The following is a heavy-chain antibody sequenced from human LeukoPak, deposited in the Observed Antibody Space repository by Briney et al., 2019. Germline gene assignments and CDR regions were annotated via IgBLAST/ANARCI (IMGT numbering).Heavy chain of an antibody. D-gene: IGHD5-24*01. CDR1: GFTFSSYS. CDR3: ARGRGMATIPPMDY. Sequence: GGSLRLSCAASGFTFSSYSMNWVRQAPGEGLEWVSSISSSSSYIYYADSVKGRFTISRDNAKNSLYLQMNSLRGEDTAVYYCARGRGMATIPPMDYWGQGTLVTVSS. J-gene: IGHJ4*02. CDR2: ISSSSSYI. V-gene: IGHV3-21*01.